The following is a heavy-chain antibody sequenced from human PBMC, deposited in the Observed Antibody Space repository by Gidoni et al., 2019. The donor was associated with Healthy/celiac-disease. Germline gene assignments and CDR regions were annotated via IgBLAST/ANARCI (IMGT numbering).Heavy chain of an antibody. CDR1: GFTFSSHA. CDR3: ARDVTFAVITTSGYFDY. D-gene: IGHD3-22*01. J-gene: IGHJ4*02. Sequence: QVQLVESGGGVVQPGRSLRLSCAASGFTFSSHAMPWVRQAPGKGLEWVGVISYDGSNKYYADSVKGRFTISRDNSKNTLYLQMNSLRAEDTAVYYCARDVTFAVITTSGYFDYWGQGTLVTVSS. CDR2: ISYDGSNK. V-gene: IGHV3-30-3*01.